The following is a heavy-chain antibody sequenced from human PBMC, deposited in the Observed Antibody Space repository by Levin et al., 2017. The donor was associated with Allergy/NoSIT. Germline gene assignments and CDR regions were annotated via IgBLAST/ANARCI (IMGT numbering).Heavy chain of an antibody. Sequence: PGGSLRLSCAASGFTFSSYGMHWVRQAPGKGLEWVAVISYDGSNKYYADSVKGRFTISRDNSKNTLYLQMNSLRAEDTAVYYCADAGYSYGYGGFDYWGQGTLVTVSS. V-gene: IGHV3-30*03. CDR3: ADAGYSYGYGGFDY. CDR2: ISYDGSNK. J-gene: IGHJ4*02. D-gene: IGHD5-18*01. CDR1: GFTFSSYG.